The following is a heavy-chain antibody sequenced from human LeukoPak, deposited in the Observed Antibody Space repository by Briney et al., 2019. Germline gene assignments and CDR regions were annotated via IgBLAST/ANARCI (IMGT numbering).Heavy chain of an antibody. CDR3: ARGQSRKVVVVAVGYYYYMDV. D-gene: IGHD2-15*01. Sequence: PSETLSLTCAVYGGSFSGYYWSWIRQPPGKGLEWIGEINHSGSTNYNPSLKSRVTISVDTSKNQFSLKLSSVTAADTAVYYCARGQSRKVVVVAVGYYYYMDVWGKGTTVTVSS. CDR2: INHSGST. CDR1: GGSFSGYY. V-gene: IGHV4-34*01. J-gene: IGHJ6*03.